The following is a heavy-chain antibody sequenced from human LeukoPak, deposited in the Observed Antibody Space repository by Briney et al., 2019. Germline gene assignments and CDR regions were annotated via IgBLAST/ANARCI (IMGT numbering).Heavy chain of an antibody. D-gene: IGHD3-10*01. J-gene: IGHJ4*02. CDR2: IYHSGNT. V-gene: IGHV4-59*01. CDR3: ARGNYGSGSYYVVQFDY. Sequence: SETPSLTCTVSGDSIKNYYWSWIRQSPGKGLEWIGYIYHSGNTNYNPSLKSRVSMSIDTSKNQFSLKLNSVTAADTAVYFCARGNYGSGSYYVVQFDYWGQGTLVTVSS. CDR1: GDSIKNYY.